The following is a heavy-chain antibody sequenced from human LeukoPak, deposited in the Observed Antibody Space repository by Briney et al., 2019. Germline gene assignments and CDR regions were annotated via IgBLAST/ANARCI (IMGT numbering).Heavy chain of an antibody. CDR3: ARDLAGHYYGSGSSFDY. CDR2: TREDGREK. CDR1: GFTFSTYW. Sequence: PGGSLRLSYTASGFTFSTYWMSWVRQAPGKGLEWVANTREDGREKYYVDSVKGRFTISRDSAKNSLYLQMNSLRAEDTAVYYCARDLAGHYYGSGSSFDYWGQGTLVTVSS. D-gene: IGHD3-10*01. V-gene: IGHV3-7*01. J-gene: IGHJ4*02.